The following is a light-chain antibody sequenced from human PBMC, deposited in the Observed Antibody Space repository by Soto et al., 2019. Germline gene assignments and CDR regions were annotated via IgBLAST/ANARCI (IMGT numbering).Light chain of an antibody. CDR3: QSYDSSLSALYV. Sequence: QSVLTQPPSVSGAPGQRVTISCTGSSSNIGAGYDVHWYQQLPGTAPKLLIYGNSNRPSGVPDRFSGSKSGTSASLAITGLQAEDEADYYCQSYDSSLSALYVFGTGTKLPS. J-gene: IGLJ1*01. CDR1: SSNIGAGYD. CDR2: GNS. V-gene: IGLV1-40*01.